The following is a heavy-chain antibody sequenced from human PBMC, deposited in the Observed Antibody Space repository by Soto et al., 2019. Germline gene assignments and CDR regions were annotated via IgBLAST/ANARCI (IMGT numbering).Heavy chain of an antibody. V-gene: IGHV3-11*05. J-gene: IGHJ5*02. D-gene: IGHD6-13*01. CDR2: ISSSSSYT. CDR1: GFTFSDYY. CDR3: ARAEQLVRGFDP. Sequence: QVQLVESGGGLVKPGGSLRLSCAASGFTFSDYYMSWIRQAPGKGLEWVSYISSSSSYTNYADSVKGRFTISRDNAKNSLYLQMNSLRAEDTAVYYCARAEQLVRGFDPWGQGTLVTVSS.